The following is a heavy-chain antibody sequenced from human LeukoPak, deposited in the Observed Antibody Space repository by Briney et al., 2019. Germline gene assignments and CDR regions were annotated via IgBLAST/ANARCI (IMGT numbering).Heavy chain of an antibody. Sequence: GGSLRLSCAASGFTFSSYWMSWVRQAPGKGLEWVANIKQDGSEKYYVGSVKGRFTISRDNARNSLYLQMNSLRAEDTAVYYCAKGLVVTRGAHFDYWGQGTLVTVSS. CDR2: IKQDGSEK. D-gene: IGHD4-23*01. V-gene: IGHV3-7*01. J-gene: IGHJ4*02. CDR1: GFTFSSYW. CDR3: AKGLVVTRGAHFDY.